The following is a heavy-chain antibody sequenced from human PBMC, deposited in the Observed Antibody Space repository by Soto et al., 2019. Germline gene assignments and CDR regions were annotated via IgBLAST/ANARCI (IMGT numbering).Heavy chain of an antibody. CDR1: GFTFSNYG. CDR2: IYSGGST. CDR3: ASLYYDSSGYYDY. Sequence: GGSLRLSCAASGFTFSNYGLPWVRQAPGKGLEWVSFIYSGGSTNYADSVKGRFTSSRHNSKNTLYLQMNSLRAEDTAVYYCASLYYDSSGYYDYWGQGTRVTVSS. D-gene: IGHD3-22*01. J-gene: IGHJ4*02. V-gene: IGHV3-53*04.